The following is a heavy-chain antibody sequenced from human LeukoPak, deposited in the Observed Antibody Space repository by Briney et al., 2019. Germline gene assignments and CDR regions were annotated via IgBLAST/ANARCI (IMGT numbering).Heavy chain of an antibody. CDR3: ANLVVVPAATGDAFDI. V-gene: IGHV3-23*01. CDR2: ISGSGGST. D-gene: IGHD2-2*01. Sequence: PGGSLRLSCAASGFTFSSYAMSWVRQAPGKGLEWVSAISGSGGSTYYADSVKGRFTISRDNSKNTLYLQMNSLRAEDTAVYYCANLVVVPAATGDAFDIWGQGTMVTVSS. CDR1: GFTFSSYA. J-gene: IGHJ3*02.